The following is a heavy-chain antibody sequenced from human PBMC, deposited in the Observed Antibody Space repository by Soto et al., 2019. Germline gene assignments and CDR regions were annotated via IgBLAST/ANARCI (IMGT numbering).Heavy chain of an antibody. CDR2: IYYSGST. CDR3: ARERTTALPSGYYYYYMDV. CDR1: GGSISSYY. Sequence: SETLSLTCTVSGGSISSYYWSWIRQPPGKGLEWIGYIYYSGSTNYNPSLKSRVTISVDTSKNQFSLKLSSVTAADTAVYYCARERTTALPSGYYYYYMDVWGKGTTVTVSS. J-gene: IGHJ6*03. V-gene: IGHV4-59*01. D-gene: IGHD1-7*01.